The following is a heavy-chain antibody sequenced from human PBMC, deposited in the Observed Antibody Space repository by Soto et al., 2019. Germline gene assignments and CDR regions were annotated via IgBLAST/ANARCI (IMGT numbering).Heavy chain of an antibody. J-gene: IGHJ6*02. V-gene: IGHV3-9*01. CDR2: ISWNGGDI. CDR3: AKEGYGLDV. CDR1: GFSFDDYA. Sequence: EVQLVESGGGLVQPGRSLRLSCAASGFSFDDYAFHWVRQAPGRGLEWVSGISWNGGDIGYADTVKGRFTISRDNAKNSLYLQMNSLRDEDTALYYCAKEGYGLDVWGQGTPVTVSS.